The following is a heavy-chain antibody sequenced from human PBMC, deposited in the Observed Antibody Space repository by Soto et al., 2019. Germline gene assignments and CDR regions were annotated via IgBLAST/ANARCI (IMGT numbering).Heavy chain of an antibody. V-gene: IGHV4-39*01. D-gene: IGHD3-10*01. CDR1: GGSISSSSYY. CDR2: IYYSGST. J-gene: IGHJ5*02. Sequence: QLQLQESGPGLVKPSETLSLTCTVSGGSISSSSYYWGWIRQPPGKGLEWIGSIYYSGSTSYNPSLNSRVTISLDTSKHQFSLKLSSVTAADTAVYYCARRYGSGSFYPWGQGTLVTVSS. CDR3: ARRYGSGSFYP.